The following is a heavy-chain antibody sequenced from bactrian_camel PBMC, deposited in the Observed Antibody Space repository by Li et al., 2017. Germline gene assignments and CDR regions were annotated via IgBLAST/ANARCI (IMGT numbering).Heavy chain of an antibody. CDR2: IATGIGNT. J-gene: IGHJ6*01. CDR1: TDGYTGYA. V-gene: IGHV3S63*01. D-gene: IGHD2*01. Sequence: HVQLVESGGGSVQAGGPLRLSCQYSTDGYTGYALAWFRQAPGKEREGVARIATGIGNTYYADSVKGRFTISQDNAKNTVYLQMNSLKPEDTAMYYCAARGPYCYTKLSVRDFTYWGQGTQVTVS. CDR3: AARGPYCYTKLSVRDFTY.